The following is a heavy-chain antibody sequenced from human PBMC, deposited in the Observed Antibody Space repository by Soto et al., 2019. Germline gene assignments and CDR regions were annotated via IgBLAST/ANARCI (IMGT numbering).Heavy chain of an antibody. Sequence: QVQLVESGGGVVQPGRSLRLSCAASGFTFSSYAMHWVRQASGKGLEWVAVISYDGSNKYYADSVKGRCTISRDNSKNTLYLQMNSLRAEDTAVYYCEREGGDWGQGTLVTVSS. CDR1: GFTFSSYA. CDR2: ISYDGSNK. CDR3: EREGGD. J-gene: IGHJ4*02. V-gene: IGHV3-30-3*01. D-gene: IGHD3-16*01.